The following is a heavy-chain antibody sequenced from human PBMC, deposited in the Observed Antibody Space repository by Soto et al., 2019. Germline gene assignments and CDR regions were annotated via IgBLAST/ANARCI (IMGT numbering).Heavy chain of an antibody. J-gene: IGHJ4*02. CDR1: GFTFTSSS. CDR2: VSIDGNTK. Sequence: GGSLRLSCVASGFTFTSSSMHWVRQAPGKGLEWVAYVSIDGNTKYYADSVKGRFTVSRDNSKNTVFLQINSLRPEDAAVYYCAKVRTGTTLGFDYWGQGTLVTVSS. V-gene: IGHV3-30*01. D-gene: IGHD1-7*01. CDR3: AKVRTGTTLGFDY.